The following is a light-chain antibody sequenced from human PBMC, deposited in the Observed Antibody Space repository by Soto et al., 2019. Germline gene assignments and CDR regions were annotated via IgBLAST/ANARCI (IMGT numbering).Light chain of an antibody. CDR3: QQRSNWPPGLT. CDR1: QSVSSS. CDR2: DAS. J-gene: IGKJ4*01. Sequence: EIVLTQSPATLSLSPGERATLSCRARQSVSSSLAWYQQKPGQAPRLRIYDASNRSTGIPARVSGSGSGTDFTLTISRLEPEAVEVYYCQQRSNWPPGLTFGGGTKVEIK. V-gene: IGKV3-11*01.